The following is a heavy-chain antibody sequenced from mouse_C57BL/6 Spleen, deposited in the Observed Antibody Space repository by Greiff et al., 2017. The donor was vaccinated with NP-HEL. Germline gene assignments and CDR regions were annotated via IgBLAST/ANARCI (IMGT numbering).Heavy chain of an antibody. CDR1: GYSITSGYY. Sequence: DVQLQESGPGLVKPSQSLSLTCSVTGYSITSGYYWNWIRQFPGNKLEWMGYISYDGSNNYNPSLKNRISITRDTSKNQFFLKLNSVTTEDTATYYCATGPAWFAYWGQGTLVTVSA. J-gene: IGHJ3*01. D-gene: IGHD3-3*01. CDR2: ISYDGSN. CDR3: ATGPAWFAY. V-gene: IGHV3-6*01.